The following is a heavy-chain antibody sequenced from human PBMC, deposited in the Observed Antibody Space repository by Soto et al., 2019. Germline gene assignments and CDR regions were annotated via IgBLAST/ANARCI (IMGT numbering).Heavy chain of an antibody. Sequence: QVQLQQWGAGLLKPSETLSLTCAVYGGSFSGYYWSWIRQPPGKGLEWIGEINHSGSTNYKPSLKSRVTISVDTSKNQFSLKLSSVTAAVTAVYYCARGIRYGDYAFDYWGQGTLVTVSS. D-gene: IGHD4-17*01. CDR1: GGSFSGYY. V-gene: IGHV4-34*01. CDR3: ARGIRYGDYAFDY. CDR2: INHSGST. J-gene: IGHJ4*02.